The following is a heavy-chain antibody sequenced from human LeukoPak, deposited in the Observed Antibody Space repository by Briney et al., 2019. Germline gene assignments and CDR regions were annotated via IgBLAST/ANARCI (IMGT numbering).Heavy chain of an antibody. Sequence: ASVKVSCKASGYTFTSYGISWVRQAPGQGLEWMGWISAYNGNTNYAQKLQGRVTMTTDTSTSTAYMELGSLRSDDTAVYYCARGIFTMVRGVIHYYYGMDVWGQGTTVTVSS. CDR2: ISAYNGNT. D-gene: IGHD3-10*01. CDR3: ARGIFTMVRGVIHYYYGMDV. J-gene: IGHJ6*02. CDR1: GYTFTSYG. V-gene: IGHV1-18*01.